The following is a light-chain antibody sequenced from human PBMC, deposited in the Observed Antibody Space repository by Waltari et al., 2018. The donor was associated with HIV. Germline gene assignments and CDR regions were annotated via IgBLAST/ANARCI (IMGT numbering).Light chain of an antibody. CDR3: QQYNFWPLT. J-gene: IGKJ4*01. V-gene: IGKV3-15*01. Sequence: EIVMPQSPATVSVSAGERVTLSCWASQSVNRNLAWYRQHPGLPPRLVMFNASIRATGVPDSCTGWGSGSAFTLTIRNLRSEDFGTYYCQQYNFWPLTFGRGTRMEIK. CDR1: QSVNRN. CDR2: NAS.